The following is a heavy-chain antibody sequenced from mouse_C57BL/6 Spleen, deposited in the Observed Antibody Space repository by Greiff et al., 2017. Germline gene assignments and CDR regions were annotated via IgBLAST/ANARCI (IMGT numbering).Heavy chain of an antibody. CDR2: INPRTGGT. CDR1: GYSFTGYY. J-gene: IGHJ3*01. CDR3: AKGFSY. Sequence: VQLQQSGPELVKPGASVKISCKASGYSFTGYYMNWVKQSPENSLEWIGEINPRTGGTTYNQKFKAKATLTVDKSPSTAYMQLKSLTSEDSAVYYCAKGFSYWGQGILVTVAA. V-gene: IGHV1-42*01.